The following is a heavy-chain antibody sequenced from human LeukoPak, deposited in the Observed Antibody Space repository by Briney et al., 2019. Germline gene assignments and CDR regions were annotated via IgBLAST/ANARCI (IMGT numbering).Heavy chain of an antibody. V-gene: IGHV3-48*03. D-gene: IGHD5-18*01. Sequence: GGSLRLSCAASGFTFSNYEMNWVRQAPGKGLEWVSYISSSGSTIYYADSVKGRFTISRDNAKNSLYLQMNSLRAEDTTVYYCAQIYTYGSSQFDYWGQGTLVTVSS. CDR3: AQIYTYGSSQFDY. J-gene: IGHJ4*02. CDR1: GFTFSNYE. CDR2: ISSSGSTI.